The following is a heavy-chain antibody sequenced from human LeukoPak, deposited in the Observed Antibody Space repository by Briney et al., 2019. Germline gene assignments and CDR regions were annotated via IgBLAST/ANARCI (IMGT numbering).Heavy chain of an antibody. Sequence: GASVKVSCKASGFTFTSSAMQWVRQARGQRLEWIGWIVVGSGNTNYAQKFQERVTITRDMSTSTAYMELSSLRSEDTAVYYCARADPVLRYFDWLLYFDYWGQGTLVTVSS. V-gene: IGHV1-58*02. D-gene: IGHD3-9*01. CDR2: IVVGSGNT. CDR1: GFTFTSSA. CDR3: ARADPVLRYFDWLLYFDY. J-gene: IGHJ4*02.